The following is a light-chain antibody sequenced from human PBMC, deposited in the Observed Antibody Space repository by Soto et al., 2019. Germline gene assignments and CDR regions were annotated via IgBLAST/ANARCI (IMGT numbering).Light chain of an antibody. CDR2: DAS. Sequence: DIQMTQSPSPLTASVGDRVTITCRASQSISIWLAWYQQKPGKAPRVLIYDASTLQSGVPSRFSGSGSGTEFTLTISSLQPDDFATYYCQQYHTYSPTFGQGTKVDI. CDR1: QSISIW. V-gene: IGKV1-5*01. CDR3: QQYHTYSPT. J-gene: IGKJ1*01.